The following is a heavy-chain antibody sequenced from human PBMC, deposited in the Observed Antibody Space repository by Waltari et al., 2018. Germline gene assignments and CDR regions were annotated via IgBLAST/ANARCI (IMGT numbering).Heavy chain of an antibody. Sequence: QVQLVQSGAEVKKPGSPVKVSCTASGGTFSSYAIRWVRQAPGQWLDGMGGIIPIFGTANYEKKFQGRVTITADKSTSTAYMELSSLRSEDTAVYYCARYGSGGDFDYWGQGTLVTVSS. CDR1: GGTFSSYA. CDR3: ARYGSGGDFDY. D-gene: IGHD3-10*01. CDR2: IIPIFGTA. V-gene: IGHV1-69*14. J-gene: IGHJ4*02.